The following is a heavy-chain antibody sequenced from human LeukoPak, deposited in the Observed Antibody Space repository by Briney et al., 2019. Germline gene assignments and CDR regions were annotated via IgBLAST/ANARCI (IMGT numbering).Heavy chain of an antibody. Sequence: GGSLRLSCAASGFTFSNAWMSWVRQAPGKGLEWVAKIKPDGSEKDHVDSVKGRFTISRDNAKNSLYLQLNSLRAEDTAVYYCARFRFFFDCGGQEPLATVP. CDR2: IKPDGSEK. J-gene: IGHJ4*02. V-gene: IGHV3-7*01. CDR1: GFTFSNAW. CDR3: ARFRFFFDC. D-gene: IGHD3-10*01.